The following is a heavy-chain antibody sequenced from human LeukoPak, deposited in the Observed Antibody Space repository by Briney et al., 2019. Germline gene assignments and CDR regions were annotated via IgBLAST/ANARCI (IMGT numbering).Heavy chain of an antibody. CDR2: IYYSGST. CDR3: ARGGPYGDYPFDY. Sequence: SETLSLTCTVSGGSISSYYWSWIRRPPGKGLEWIGYIYYSGSTNYNPSLKSRVTISVDTSKNQFSLKLSSVTAADTAVYCCARGGPYGDYPFDYWGQGTLVTVSS. D-gene: IGHD4-17*01. V-gene: IGHV4-59*01. CDR1: GGSISSYY. J-gene: IGHJ4*02.